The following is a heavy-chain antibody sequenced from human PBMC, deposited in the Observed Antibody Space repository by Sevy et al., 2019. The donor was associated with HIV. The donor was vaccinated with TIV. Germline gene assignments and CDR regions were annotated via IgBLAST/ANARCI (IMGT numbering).Heavy chain of an antibody. V-gene: IGHV3-7*01. CDR2: IKDDGSEE. CDR3: ARDPAAWDI. D-gene: IGHD6-25*01. J-gene: IGHJ3*02. CDR1: GFTFSSYW. Sequence: GGSLRLSCVASGFTFSSYWMSWVRQAPGMGLEWVANIKDDGSEEYYVDSVKGRFTISRDNAKKSLYLQMSSLRAEDTAVYYCARDPAAWDIWCHGTLVTVSS.